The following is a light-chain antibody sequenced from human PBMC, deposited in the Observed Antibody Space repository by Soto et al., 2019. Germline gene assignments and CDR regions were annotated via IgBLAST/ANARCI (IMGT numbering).Light chain of an antibody. CDR3: SSYTRSRTFPDV. J-gene: IGLJ1*01. CDR2: DVS. CDR1: SSDVGGYNY. V-gene: IGLV2-14*03. Sequence: QSALTQPASVSGSPGQSITISCTGTSSDVGGYNYVSWYQQHPGKAPKLMIYDVSSRPSGVSNRFSGSKSGNTASLTISGLQSEDEADYYCSSYTRSRTFPDVFGPGTKLTVL.